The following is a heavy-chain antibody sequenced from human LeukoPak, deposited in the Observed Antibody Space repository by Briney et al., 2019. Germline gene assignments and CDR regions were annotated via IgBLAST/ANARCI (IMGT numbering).Heavy chain of an antibody. D-gene: IGHD3-22*01. Sequence: ASVKVSFKASGYTFTGYYMHWVRQAPGQGLEWMGWINPNSGGTNYAQKFQGRVTMTRDTSISTAYMELSRLRSDDTAVYYCARVQSSRYYYDSSQDAFDIWGQGTMVTVSS. CDR1: GYTFTGYY. CDR3: ARVQSSRYYYDSSQDAFDI. J-gene: IGHJ3*02. CDR2: INPNSGGT. V-gene: IGHV1-2*02.